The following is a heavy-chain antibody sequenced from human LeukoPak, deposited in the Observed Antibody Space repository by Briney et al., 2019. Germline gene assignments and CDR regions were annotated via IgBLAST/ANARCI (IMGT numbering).Heavy chain of an antibody. V-gene: IGHV4-34*01. CDR1: SGSFSGHY. D-gene: IGHD3-10*01. Sequence: SETLSLTCAVYSGSFSGHYWSWIRQPPGKGLEWIGEIYHSGSTNYNPSLKSRVTISVDTSKNQFSLKLSSVTAADTAVYYCARGFATMVRGVVLDFWGQGTLVTVSS. J-gene: IGHJ4*02. CDR3: ARGFATMVRGVVLDF. CDR2: IYHSGST.